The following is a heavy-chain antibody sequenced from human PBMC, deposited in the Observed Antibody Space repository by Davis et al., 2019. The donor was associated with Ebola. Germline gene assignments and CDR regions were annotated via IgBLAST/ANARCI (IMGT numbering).Heavy chain of an antibody. CDR3: ARGREDYLDY. V-gene: IGHV3-30*09. Sequence: PGGSLRLSCAASGFTLSIYTMHWVRQAPGKGLEWVAAISSDGRNKHYADSVRGRVVISRDTSKDTLYLPMSGLRAEDTAVYYCARGREDYLDYWGQGTLLTVSS. D-gene: IGHD1-26*01. CDR1: GFTLSIYT. CDR2: ISSDGRNK. J-gene: IGHJ4*02.